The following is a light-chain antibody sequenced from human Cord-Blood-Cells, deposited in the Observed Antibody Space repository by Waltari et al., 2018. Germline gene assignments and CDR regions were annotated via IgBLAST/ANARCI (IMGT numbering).Light chain of an antibody. V-gene: IGLV2-14*01. CDR1: SSDVGGFHY. CDR3: SSYTSSSTYV. J-gene: IGLJ1*01. Sequence: QPALTQPASVSASPGRSITIACTGTSSDVGGFHYFSWYQQHPGKAPKLMIYEVSNRPSGVSNRFSGSKSGNTASLTISGLQAEDEADYYCSSYTSSSTYVFGTGTKVTVL. CDR2: EVS.